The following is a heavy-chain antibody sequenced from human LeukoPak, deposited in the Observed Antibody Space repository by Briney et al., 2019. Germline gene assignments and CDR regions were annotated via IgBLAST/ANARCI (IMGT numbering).Heavy chain of an antibody. CDR1: GGSISSGGYY. J-gene: IGHJ6*02. CDR2: IYYSGST. D-gene: IGHD2-2*01. V-gene: IGHV4-31*03. Sequence: SETLSLTCTVSGGSISSGGYYWSWIRQHPGKGLEWIGYIYYSGSTYYNPSLKSRVTISVDTSKSQFSLKLSSVTAADTAVYYCARDCSSTSCYSYYGMDVWGQGTPVTVSS. CDR3: ARDCSSTSCYSYYGMDV.